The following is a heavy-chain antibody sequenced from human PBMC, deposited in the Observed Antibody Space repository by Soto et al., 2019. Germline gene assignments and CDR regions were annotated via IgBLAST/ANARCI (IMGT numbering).Heavy chain of an antibody. CDR2: ISSSGSTI. J-gene: IGHJ4*02. CDR1: GFTFSSYE. D-gene: IGHD3-16*01. V-gene: IGHV3-48*03. Sequence: GGSLRLSCAASGFTFSSYEMNWVRQAPGKGLEWVSYISSSGSTIYYADSVKGRFTISRDNAKNSLYLQMNSLRAEDTAVYYCARDGGPRNFDYWGQGTLVTVSS. CDR3: ARDGGPRNFDY.